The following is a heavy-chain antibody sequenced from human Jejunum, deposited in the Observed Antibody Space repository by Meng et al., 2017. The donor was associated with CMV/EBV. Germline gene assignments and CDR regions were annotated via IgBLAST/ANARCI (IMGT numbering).Heavy chain of an antibody. V-gene: IGHV4-61*01. CDR2: IYYSGDT. CDR1: SVNSGSYY. J-gene: IGHJ6*02. D-gene: IGHD2-15*01. Sequence: SVNSGSYYWTWNRQPPGKALEWIGYIYYSGDTNYNPSLKSRASISLDTSRSQFSLKMTSVTAADTAVYYCVRDGGVNRYRLGLDAWGQGTSVTVSS. CDR3: VRDGGVNRYRLGLDA.